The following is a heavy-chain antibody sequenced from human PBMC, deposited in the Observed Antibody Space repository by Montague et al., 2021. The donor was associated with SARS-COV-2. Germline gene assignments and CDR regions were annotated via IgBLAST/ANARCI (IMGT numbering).Heavy chain of an antibody. CDR3: AREVSGSYSNVGFDP. CDR1: GGSISSYCWS. Sequence: SETLSLTCAVYGGSISSYCWSWSWLPPRPGKGLEWDGNICDSTNTNYNPSLRSRVTISVDTSKNQFSLTLSSVTAADTAVYYCAREVSGSYSNVGFDPWGQGTLVTVSS. CDR2: ICDSTNT. J-gene: IGHJ5*02. D-gene: IGHD3-10*01. V-gene: IGHV4-61*01.